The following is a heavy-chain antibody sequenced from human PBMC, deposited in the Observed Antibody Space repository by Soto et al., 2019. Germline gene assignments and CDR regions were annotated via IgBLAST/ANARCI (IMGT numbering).Heavy chain of an antibody. J-gene: IGHJ6*02. D-gene: IGHD2-15*01. V-gene: IGHV2-5*02. CDR1: GFSLSTSGVA. Sequence: QITLKESGPTLVKPTQTLTLTCTFSGFSLSTSGVAVGWIRQPPGKALEWLALIYWDDDKRYSPSLTSRLTITNDTSKTKVVLTMTKMDPVDTATYYCAHVLVVVANYGMDVWGQGTTVTVSS. CDR3: AHVLVVVANYGMDV. CDR2: IYWDDDK.